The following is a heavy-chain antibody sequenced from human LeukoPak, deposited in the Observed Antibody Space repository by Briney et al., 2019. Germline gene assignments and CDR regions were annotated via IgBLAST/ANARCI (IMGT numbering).Heavy chain of an antibody. D-gene: IGHD3-9*01. V-gene: IGHV4-4*07. CDR1: IGSLNSYF. CDR3: ARGKEMTRTSGYYSFDF. J-gene: IGHJ4*02. CDR2: VSDTGRA. Sequence: SETLSLTCTVSIGSLNSYFWTWVRQPAGKGLEWIGRVSDTGRAYYNPSLVSRVTISLYTSKNQFFLKVTSVTAADTAVYYCARGKEMTRTSGYYSFDFWGQGTLVSVSS.